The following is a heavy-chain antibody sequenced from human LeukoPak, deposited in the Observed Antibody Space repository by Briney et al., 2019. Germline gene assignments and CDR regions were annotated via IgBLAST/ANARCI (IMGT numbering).Heavy chain of an antibody. D-gene: IGHD6-19*01. J-gene: IGHJ4*02. CDR3: ARVYSSGWSRDFDY. V-gene: IGHV3-30-3*01. CDR2: ISYDGSNK. CDR1: GFTFSSYA. Sequence: PGGSLRLSCAASGFTFSSYAMHWVRQAPGKGLEWVAVISYDGSNKYYADSVKGRFTISRDNAKNSLYLQMNSLRAEDTAVYYCARVYSSGWSRDFDYWGQGTLVTVSS.